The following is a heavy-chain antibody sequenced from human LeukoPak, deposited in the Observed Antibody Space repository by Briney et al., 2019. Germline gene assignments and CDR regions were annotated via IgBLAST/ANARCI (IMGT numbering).Heavy chain of an antibody. CDR2: ISGSGGST. Sequence: GGSLRLSCAASGFTFSSYAMSWVRQAPGKGLERVSAISGSGGSTYYADSVKGRFTISRDNSKNTLYLQMNSLRAEDTAVYYCAGGSGSYYNVRWFDPWGQGTLVTVSS. J-gene: IGHJ5*02. CDR1: GFTFSSYA. CDR3: AGGSGSYYNVRWFDP. V-gene: IGHV3-23*01. D-gene: IGHD3-10*01.